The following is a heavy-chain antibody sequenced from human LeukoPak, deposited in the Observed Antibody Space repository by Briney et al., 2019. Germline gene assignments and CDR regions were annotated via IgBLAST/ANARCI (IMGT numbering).Heavy chain of an antibody. CDR1: EFTFSSYG. CDR3: ARLREIPVFGVVTKSTSYFNY. CDR2: ISGSGGST. Sequence: GGSLRLSCAASEFTFSSYGMNWVRQAPGKGLEWVSTISGSGGSTNYADSVKGRFTVSRDNSKNTLYLQMNSLRAEDTAVYYCARLREIPVFGVVTKSTSYFNYWGQGTLVTVSS. D-gene: IGHD3-3*01. J-gene: IGHJ4*02. V-gene: IGHV3-23*01.